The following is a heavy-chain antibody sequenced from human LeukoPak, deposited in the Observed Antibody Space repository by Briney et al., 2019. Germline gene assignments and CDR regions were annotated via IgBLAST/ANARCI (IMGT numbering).Heavy chain of an antibody. V-gene: IGHV5-10-1*01. CDR3: ARRAEPSSGWHVIAY. J-gene: IGHJ4*02. CDR1: GYNFTNYW. CDR2: IDPSDSYT. D-gene: IGHD6-19*01. Sequence: GESLRISCKGSGYNFTNYWISWVRQMPGKGLEWMGRIDPSDSYTTYSPSFQGHVTISADKSISTAYLQWTSLKASDTGMYYCARRAEPSSGWHVIAYWGQGTLVTVSS.